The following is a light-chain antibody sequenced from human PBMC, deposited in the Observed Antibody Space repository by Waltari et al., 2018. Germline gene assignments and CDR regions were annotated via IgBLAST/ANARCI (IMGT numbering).Light chain of an antibody. CDR2: KAS. Sequence: DIQMTQSPSTLSASLGDRVTITCRPSQMISNWLAWYPQKSGKAPKLLIYKASTLGIGGPSRISGSGSGTEFTLTISSLQPDDFATYYCQQYNSYSLLTFGGGTKVEIK. CDR1: QMISNW. V-gene: IGKV1-5*03. J-gene: IGKJ4*01. CDR3: QQYNSYSLLT.